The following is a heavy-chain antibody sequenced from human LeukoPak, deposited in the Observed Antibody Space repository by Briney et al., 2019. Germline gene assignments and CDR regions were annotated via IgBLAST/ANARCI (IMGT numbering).Heavy chain of an antibody. V-gene: IGHV3-30*04. CDR2: ISYDGSNK. CDR1: GFTFSSYA. J-gene: IGHJ4*02. D-gene: IGHD5-12*01. CDR3: ARVEPGGYSGYDYRLFGDFDY. Sequence: GGSLRLSCAASGFTFSSYAMHWVRQAPGKGLEWVAVISYDGSNKYYADSVKGRFTISRDNSKNTLYLQMNSLRAEDTAVYYCARVEPGGYSGYDYRLFGDFDYWGQGTLVTVSS.